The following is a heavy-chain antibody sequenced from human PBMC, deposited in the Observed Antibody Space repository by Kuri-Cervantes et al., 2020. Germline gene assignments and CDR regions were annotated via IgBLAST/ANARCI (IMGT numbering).Heavy chain of an antibody. CDR1: GFSFSNYD. D-gene: IGHD3-22*01. CDR2: ISGSIGTT. Sequence: GESLKISCAASGFSFSNYDMSWVRQAPGKGLEWVSSISGSIGTTYYADSVKGRFTISRDNSKNTLYLQMNSLRAEDTAVYYCAKGESFTVVIPFDPWGQGTRVTVSS. V-gene: IGHV3-23*01. J-gene: IGHJ5*02. CDR3: AKGESFTVVIPFDP.